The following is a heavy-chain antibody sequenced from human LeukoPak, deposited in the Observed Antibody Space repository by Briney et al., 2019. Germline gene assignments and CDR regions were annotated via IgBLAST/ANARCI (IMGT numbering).Heavy chain of an antibody. J-gene: IGHJ3*01. Sequence: PGGSLRLSCAASGFTVSSYGMTWVRQAPGKGLEWVSAFSATDGSAQYAESVRGRFTISRDNSKNSLYLQMNSLRDEDTAVYFCAKASIAAAGTGAFDVWGQGTMVTVSS. CDR2: FSATDGSA. D-gene: IGHD6-13*01. V-gene: IGHV3-23*01. CDR3: AKASIAAAGTGAFDV. CDR1: GFTVSSYG.